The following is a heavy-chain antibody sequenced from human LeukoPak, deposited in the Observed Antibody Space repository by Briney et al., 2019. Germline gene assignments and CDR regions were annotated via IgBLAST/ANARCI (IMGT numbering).Heavy chain of an antibody. CDR1: GYTFTSYD. CDR2: MNPNSGNT. V-gene: IGHV1-8*01. D-gene: IGHD2-8*01. Sequence: ASVKVSCKASGYTFTSYDINWVRQATGQGLEWMGWMNPNSGNTGYAQKFQGRVTMTRNTSISTAYMELSSLRSEDTAVYYCARPSGRRNTVRTWCYTWGQGTLVTVSS. J-gene: IGHJ5*02. CDR3: ARPSGRRNTVRTWCYT.